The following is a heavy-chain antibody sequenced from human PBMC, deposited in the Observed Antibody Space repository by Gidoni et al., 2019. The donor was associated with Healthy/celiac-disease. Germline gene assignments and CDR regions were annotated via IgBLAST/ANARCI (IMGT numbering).Heavy chain of an antibody. CDR3: ARDLGRGGPAIEFDP. J-gene: IGHJ5*02. Sequence: QVQLVQSGAEVKKPGASVKVSCKASGGTFSSYAISWVRHAPGQGLEWMGGSIPIFGTANYAQKFQGRVTITADESTSTAYMELSSLRSEDTAVYYCARDLGRGGPAIEFDPWGQGTLVTVSS. CDR2: SIPIFGTA. V-gene: IGHV1-69*01. CDR1: GGTFSSYA. D-gene: IGHD2-21*02.